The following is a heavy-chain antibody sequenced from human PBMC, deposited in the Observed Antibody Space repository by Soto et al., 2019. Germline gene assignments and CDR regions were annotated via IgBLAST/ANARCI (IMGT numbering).Heavy chain of an antibody. CDR3: AKTTVTTGGYYYYGMDV. D-gene: IGHD4-17*01. J-gene: IGHJ6*02. CDR1: GFTFSSYG. CDR2: ISYDGSNK. V-gene: IGHV3-30*18. Sequence: PGGSLRLSCAASGFTFSSYGMHWVRQAPGKGLEWVAVISYDGSNKYYADSVKGRFTISRDNSKNTLYLQMNSLRAEDTAVYYCAKTTVTTGGYYYYGMDVWGQGTTVTVSS.